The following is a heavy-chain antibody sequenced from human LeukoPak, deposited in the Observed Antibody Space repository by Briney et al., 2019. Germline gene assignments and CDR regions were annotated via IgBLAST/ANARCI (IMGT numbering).Heavy chain of an antibody. CDR3: ALLAVASDFDY. Sequence: PGGSLRLSCAVSGFPFSFYEMNWVRQAPGKGLEWVSNIASSGATKYYSDSVRGRFSISRDNAKSSLYLQMNSLRVEDTGVYYCALLAVASDFDYWGQGALVTVSS. CDR1: GFPFSFYE. V-gene: IGHV3-48*03. CDR2: IASSGATK. J-gene: IGHJ4*02. D-gene: IGHD6-19*01.